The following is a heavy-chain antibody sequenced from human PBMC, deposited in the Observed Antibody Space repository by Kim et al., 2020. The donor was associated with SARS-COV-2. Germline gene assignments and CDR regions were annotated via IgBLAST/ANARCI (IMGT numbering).Heavy chain of an antibody. CDR3: TTDDDILTGYYKGVDY. Sequence: PVKGRLTISGDDSKNTLYLQMTSLKTEDTAVYYCTTDDDILTGYYKGVDYWGQGTLVTVSS. D-gene: IGHD3-9*01. V-gene: IGHV3-15*01. J-gene: IGHJ4*02.